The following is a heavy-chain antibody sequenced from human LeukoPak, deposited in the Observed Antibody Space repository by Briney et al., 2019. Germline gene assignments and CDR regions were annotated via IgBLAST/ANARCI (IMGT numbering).Heavy chain of an antibody. Sequence: SETLSLTCTVSGGSISSYYWSWIRQPPGKGLEWIGYIYYSGSTNYNPSLKSRVTISVDTSKNQFSLKLSSVTAADTAVYYCARVSPIGESPYYYYMDVWGKGTTVTISS. V-gene: IGHV4-59*01. J-gene: IGHJ6*03. CDR3: ARVSPIGESPYYYYMDV. CDR2: IYYSGST. CDR1: GGSISSYY. D-gene: IGHD3-10*01.